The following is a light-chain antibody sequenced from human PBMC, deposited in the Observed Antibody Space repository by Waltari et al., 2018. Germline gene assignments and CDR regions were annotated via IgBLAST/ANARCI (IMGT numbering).Light chain of an antibody. V-gene: IGKV3-20*01. CDR1: QSVGRS. CDR3: QMYVRLPAT. J-gene: IGKJ1*01. CDR2: DAF. Sequence: EIVLTQSPGTLSLSPGERVTLSCRASQSVGRSVAWYQQKPGQAPRLLIYDAFTRATGIADRFSGSGSGTDFSLTISRLDPEDFAVYYCQMYVRLPATFGQGTKVEIK.